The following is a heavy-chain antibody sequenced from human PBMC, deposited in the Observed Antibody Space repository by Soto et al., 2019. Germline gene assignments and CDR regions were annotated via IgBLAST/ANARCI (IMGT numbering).Heavy chain of an antibody. CDR2: INPNSGGT. V-gene: IGHV1-2*02. Sequence: ASVKVSCKASGYTFTGYYMHWVRQAPGQGLEWMGWINPNSGGTNYAQKFQGRVTMTRDTSISTAYMELSRLRSDDTAVYYCARVSNYDILTGYYKLDYWGQGTLVTVSS. CDR1: GYTFTGYY. CDR3: ARVSNYDILTGYYKLDY. J-gene: IGHJ4*02. D-gene: IGHD3-9*01.